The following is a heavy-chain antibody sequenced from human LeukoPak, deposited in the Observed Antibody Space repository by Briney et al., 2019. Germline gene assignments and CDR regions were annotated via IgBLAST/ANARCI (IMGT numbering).Heavy chain of an antibody. D-gene: IGHD4-17*01. J-gene: IGHJ4*02. CDR2: MNPNSGNT. CDR1: GYTFTSYD. CDR3: ARGRLHDYGDYDN. Sequence: ASVKVSCKASGYTFTSYDINWVRQATGQGLEWMGWMNPNSGNTGYAQKFQGRVTMTRNTSISTAYMELSSLRSEDTAVYYSARGRLHDYGDYDNWGQGTLVTVSS. V-gene: IGHV1-8*01.